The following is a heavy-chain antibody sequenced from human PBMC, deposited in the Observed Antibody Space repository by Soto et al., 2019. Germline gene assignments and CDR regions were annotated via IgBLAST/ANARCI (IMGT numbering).Heavy chain of an antibody. CDR3: AGRYYYDSSGYLTPVDAFDI. D-gene: IGHD3-22*01. V-gene: IGHV1-18*01. Sequence: GASVKVSCKASGYTFTSYGISWVRQAPGQGLEWMGWISAYNGNTNYAQKLQGRVTMTTDTSTGTAYMELRSLRSDDTAVYYCAGRYYYDSSGYLTPVDAFDIWGQGTMVTVSS. CDR2: ISAYNGNT. J-gene: IGHJ3*02. CDR1: GYTFTSYG.